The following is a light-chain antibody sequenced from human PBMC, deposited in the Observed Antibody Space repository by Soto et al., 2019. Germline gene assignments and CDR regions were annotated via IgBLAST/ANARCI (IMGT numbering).Light chain of an antibody. V-gene: IGKV3-20*01. Sequence: SPGTLSFSPGESATLSCRASQSVASPYLAWYQQKRGQAPRLLIFSTSSRATGIPDRFSGSGSGTDFTLTISRLEPEDFAVYYCQQYGSSAITFGQGTRLEIK. CDR2: STS. J-gene: IGKJ5*01. CDR3: QQYGSSAIT. CDR1: QSVASPY.